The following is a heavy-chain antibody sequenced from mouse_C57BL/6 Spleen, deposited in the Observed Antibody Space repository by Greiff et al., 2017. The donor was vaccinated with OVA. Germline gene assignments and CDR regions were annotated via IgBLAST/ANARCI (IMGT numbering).Heavy chain of an antibody. CDR1: GYTFTDYY. CDR3: ARNYGSRNYFDY. J-gene: IGHJ2*01. Sequence: EVQLQQSGPVLVKPGASVKMSCKASGYTFTDYYMNWVKQSHGKSLEWIGVINPYNGGTSYNQKFKGKATLTVDKSSSTAYMELNSLTSEDSAVYYCARNYGSRNYFDYWGKGTTLTVSS. CDR2: INPYNGGT. V-gene: IGHV1-19*01. D-gene: IGHD1-1*01.